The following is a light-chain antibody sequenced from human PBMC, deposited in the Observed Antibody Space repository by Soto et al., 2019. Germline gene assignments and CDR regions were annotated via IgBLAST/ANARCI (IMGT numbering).Light chain of an antibody. CDR1: KLGDKY. CDR2: QDT. J-gene: IGLJ1*01. CDR3: QAWDNSIYV. Sequence: SSELTQPPSVSVSPGQTASITCSGDKLGDKYTCWYQQKPGQSPVLVIYQDTKRPSGIPERFSGSNSGNTATLTIRGTQAMDEADYYCQAWDNSIYVFGTGTKLTVL. V-gene: IGLV3-1*01.